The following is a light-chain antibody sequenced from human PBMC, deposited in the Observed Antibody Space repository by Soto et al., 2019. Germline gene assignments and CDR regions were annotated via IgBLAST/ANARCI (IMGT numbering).Light chain of an antibody. Sequence: DIQMTQSPSTLSASVGDRVAITCRASQSISSWLAWYQQKPGKAPNLLIYKASSLQSAAPSRFSGSGSGTEFTLTISSLQPDDFATYYCQQYQSYPLTFGGGTK. CDR1: QSISSW. CDR3: QQYQSYPLT. CDR2: KAS. J-gene: IGKJ4*01. V-gene: IGKV1-5*03.